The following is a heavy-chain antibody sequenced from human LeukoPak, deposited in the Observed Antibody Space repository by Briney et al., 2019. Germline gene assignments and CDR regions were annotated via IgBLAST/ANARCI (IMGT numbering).Heavy chain of an antibody. V-gene: IGHV4-61*01. CDR2: IYYNGNT. J-gene: IGHJ4*02. CDR3: ARVYSSGWYLFDY. CDR1: GGSVSSGSYY. Sequence: SETLSLTCTVSGGSVSSGSYYWSWIRQPPGKGLEWIGYIYYNGNTNYNPSLKGRVTMSVDTSKNQFSLKLSSVTAADTAVYFCARVYSSGWYLFDYWGQGTLVTVSS. D-gene: IGHD6-19*01.